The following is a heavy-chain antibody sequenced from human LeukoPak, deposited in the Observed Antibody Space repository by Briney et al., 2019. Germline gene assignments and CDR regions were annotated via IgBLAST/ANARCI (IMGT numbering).Heavy chain of an antibody. Sequence: GGSLRLSCAASGFTFSSYAMSWVRQAPGKGLEWVSAISGSGGSTYYADSVKGRFTISRDNSKNTLYLQMNSLRAEDTAVYYCATGDRDGDWYFDLWGRGTLVTVSS. CDR3: ATGDRDGDWYFDL. CDR2: ISGSGGST. CDR1: GFTFSSYA. D-gene: IGHD5-24*01. V-gene: IGHV3-23*01. J-gene: IGHJ2*01.